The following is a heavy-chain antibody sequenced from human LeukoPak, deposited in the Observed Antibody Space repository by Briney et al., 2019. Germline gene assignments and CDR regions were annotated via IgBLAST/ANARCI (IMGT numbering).Heavy chain of an antibody. CDR1: GFTFSSYA. D-gene: IGHD3-10*01. J-gene: IGHJ4*02. CDR2: ISYDGSNK. CDR3: AREWFVRYYFDY. V-gene: IGHV3-30*04. Sequence: GGSLRLSCAASGFTFSSYAMHWVRQAPGKGLEGVAVISYDGSNKYYADSVKGRFTISRDNSKNTLYLQMNSLRAEDTAVYYCAREWFVRYYFDYWGQGTLVTVSS.